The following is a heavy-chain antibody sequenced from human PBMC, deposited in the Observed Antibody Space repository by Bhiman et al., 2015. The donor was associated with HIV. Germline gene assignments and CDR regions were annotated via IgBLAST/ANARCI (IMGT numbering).Heavy chain of an antibody. CDR2: ISRTSDYI. CDR1: GFSFSTYE. CDR3: ARYGGSFQFDT. J-gene: IGHJ4*02. D-gene: IGHD1-26*01. Sequence: EVQLVESGGGLIQPGGSLRLSCAASGFSFSTYEMNWVRQAPGKGLEWVSSISRTSDYIYYADSVKGRFTTSRDNAKNSVYLQMSRLRADDTGVYYCARYGGSFQFDTWGQGTQVTVSS. V-gene: IGHV3-48*03.